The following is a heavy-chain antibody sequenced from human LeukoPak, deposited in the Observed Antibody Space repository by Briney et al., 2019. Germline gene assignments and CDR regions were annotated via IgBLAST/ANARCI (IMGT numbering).Heavy chain of an antibody. J-gene: IGHJ4*02. CDR1: GYTFTGYY. CDR2: INPNSGGT. CDR3: ARAYSSGYYHFDY. Sequence: ASVKVSCKASGYTFTGYYMHWVRQAPGQGLEWMGWINPNSGGTNYAQKFQGRVTMIRDTSISTAYMELSRLRSDDTAVYYCARAYSSGYYHFDYWGQGTLVTVSS. D-gene: IGHD3-22*01. V-gene: IGHV1-2*02.